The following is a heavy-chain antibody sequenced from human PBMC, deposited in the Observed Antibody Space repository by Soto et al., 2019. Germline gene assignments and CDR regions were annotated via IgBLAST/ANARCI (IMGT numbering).Heavy chain of an antibody. Sequence: QVQLVESGGGVVQPGRSLRLSCAASGFTFSSYGMHWVRQAPGKGLEWVAVISYDGSNKYYADSVKGRFTISRDNSKNTLYLQMNSLRAEDTAVYYCAKDQNYGSFLDYWGQGTLVTVSS. CDR2: ISYDGSNK. V-gene: IGHV3-30*18. CDR1: GFTFSSYG. J-gene: IGHJ4*02. CDR3: AKDQNYGSFLDY. D-gene: IGHD4-17*01.